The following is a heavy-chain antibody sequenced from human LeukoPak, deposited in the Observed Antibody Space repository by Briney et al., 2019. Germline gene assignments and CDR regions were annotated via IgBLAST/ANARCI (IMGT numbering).Heavy chain of an antibody. CDR3: ARRDAAAGRRIDY. Sequence: SETLSLTCAVYGGSFSGYYWSWIRQPPGKGLEWIGEIDHSGSTNYNPSLKSRVTISVDTSKNQFSLKLSSVTAADTAVYYCARRDAAAGRRIDYWGQGTLVTVSS. J-gene: IGHJ4*02. CDR1: GGSFSGYY. CDR2: IDHSGST. D-gene: IGHD6-13*01. V-gene: IGHV4-34*01.